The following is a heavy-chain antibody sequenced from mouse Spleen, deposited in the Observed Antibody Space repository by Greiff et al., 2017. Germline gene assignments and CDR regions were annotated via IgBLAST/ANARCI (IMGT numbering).Heavy chain of an antibody. J-gene: IGHJ4*01. Sequence: EVQLVESGGGLVKPGGSLKLSCAASGFTFSSYAMSWVRQTPEKRLEWVATISSGGSYTYYPDSVKGRFTISRDNAKNTLYLQMSSLRSEDTAMYYCARHGDYSYYYAMDYWGQGTSVTVSS. CDR1: GFTFSSYA. CDR2: ISSGGSYT. CDR3: ARHGDYSYYYAMDY. D-gene: IGHD1-1*01. V-gene: IGHV5-9-3*01.